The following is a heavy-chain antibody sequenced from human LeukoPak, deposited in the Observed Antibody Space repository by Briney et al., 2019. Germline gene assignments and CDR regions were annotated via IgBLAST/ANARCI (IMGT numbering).Heavy chain of an antibody. CDR2: IYYSGSH. D-gene: IGHD3-22*01. CDR1: GGFISSYY. Sequence: SETLSLTCTVSGGFISSYYWSWIRQPPGKGLEWIGYIYYSGSHNYNPSLKSRFPISVDTSKNQFALKLSSLTAADTAVYYCARGYDSSGYYYWGQGTLVTDSS. V-gene: IGHV4-59*01. CDR3: ARGYDSSGYYY. J-gene: IGHJ4*02.